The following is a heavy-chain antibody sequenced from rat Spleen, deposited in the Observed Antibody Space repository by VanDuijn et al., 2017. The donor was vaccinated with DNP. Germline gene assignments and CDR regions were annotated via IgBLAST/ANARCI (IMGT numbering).Heavy chain of an antibody. Sequence: EVQLVESGGGLVQPGRSLKLSCAASGFTFSNYGMHWMRQAPTKGLEWVATISYDGSSTHYRDSVKGRFTISRDNAKSTLYLQMDSLRSEDTATYYCARPDYWGQGVMVTVSS. V-gene: IGHV5-29*01. CDR3: ARPDY. J-gene: IGHJ2*01. CDR2: ISYDGSST. CDR1: GFTFSNYG.